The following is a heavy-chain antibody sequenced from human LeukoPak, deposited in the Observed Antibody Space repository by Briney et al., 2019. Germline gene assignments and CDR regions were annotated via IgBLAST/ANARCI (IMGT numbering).Heavy chain of an antibody. Sequence: GGSLRLSCAASGFTFSSYAMSWVRQAPGKGLEWVSAISGSGGSTYYADSVKGRFTISRDNSKNTLYLQMNSLRAEDTAVYYCTKGEDYGDYVWYFDYWGQGTLVTVSS. CDR2: ISGSGGST. CDR3: TKGEDYGDYVWYFDY. J-gene: IGHJ4*02. CDR1: GFTFSSYA. V-gene: IGHV3-23*01. D-gene: IGHD4-17*01.